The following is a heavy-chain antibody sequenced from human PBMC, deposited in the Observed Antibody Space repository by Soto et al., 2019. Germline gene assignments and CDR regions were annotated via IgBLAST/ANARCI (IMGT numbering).Heavy chain of an antibody. V-gene: IGHV4-39*01. CDR3: TGHPALRLHLWLPFDY. J-gene: IGHJ4*02. Sequence: QLQLQESGPGLVRPSETLSLTCTVSGGSISSGSYFWGWIRQPPGKGLEWIGSIHSTGTTYYTPSLKSRFAMSVDTSRNQFSLKLSSVTAGDTAVYYCTGHPALRLHLWLPFDYWGQGTLVSVSS. CDR2: IHSTGTT. CDR1: GGSISSGSYF. D-gene: IGHD5-12*01.